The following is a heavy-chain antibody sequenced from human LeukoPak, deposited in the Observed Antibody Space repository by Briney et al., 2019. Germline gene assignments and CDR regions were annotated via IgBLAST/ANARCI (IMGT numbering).Heavy chain of an antibody. J-gene: IGHJ6*03. CDR2: IYYSGST. Sequence: SETLSLTCTVSGGSISSSSYYWGWIRQPPGKGREWIGSIYYSGSTYYNPSLKSRVTISVDTSKTQFSLKPSPLTAADTAVYYCAGGGSSGSYYSYYYYYMDVWGKGTTVTVSS. CDR3: AGGGSSGSYYSYYYYYMDV. CDR1: GGSISSSSYY. D-gene: IGHD3-10*01. V-gene: IGHV4-39*01.